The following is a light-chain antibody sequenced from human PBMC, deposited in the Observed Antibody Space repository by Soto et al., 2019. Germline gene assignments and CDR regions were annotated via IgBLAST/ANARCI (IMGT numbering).Light chain of an antibody. CDR1: QSVSSSY. J-gene: IGKJ2*01. CDR3: QQYGSSHT. CDR2: GAS. V-gene: IGKV3-20*01. Sequence: EIVLTQSPGTLSLSPGERATLSCRASQSVSSSYLAWYQQKPGQAPRLLIYGASSRATGIPDRFSGSGSGTDFTHTINRLEFEDFAMYYCQQYGSSHTFGQGTKLEIK.